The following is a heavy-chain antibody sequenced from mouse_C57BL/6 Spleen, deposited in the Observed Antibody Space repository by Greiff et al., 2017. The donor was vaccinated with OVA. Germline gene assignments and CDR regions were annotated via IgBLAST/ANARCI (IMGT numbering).Heavy chain of an antibody. V-gene: IGHV7-3*01. CDR2: IRNKANGYTT. CDR3: ARYSFGYYFDY. Sequence: EVNVVESGGGLVQPGGSLSLSCAASGFTFTDYYMSWVRQPPGKALEWLGFIRNKANGYTTEYSASVKGRFTISRDNSQSILYLQMNALRAEDSATYYCARYSFGYYFDYWGQGTTLTVSS. CDR1: GFTFTDYY. J-gene: IGHJ2*01.